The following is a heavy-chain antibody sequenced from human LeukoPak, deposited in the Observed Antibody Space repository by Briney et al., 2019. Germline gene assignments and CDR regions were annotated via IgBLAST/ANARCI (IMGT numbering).Heavy chain of an antibody. CDR3: ARGYGSGSYYVYDWFDP. J-gene: IGHJ5*02. V-gene: IGHV4-59*01. CDR2: IYYSGST. Sequence: SETLSLTRTVSGGSISSYYWSWIRQPPGKGLEWIGYIYYSGSTNYNPSLKSRVTISVDTSKNQFSLKLSSVTAADTAVYYCARGYGSGSYYVYDWFDPWGQGTLVTVSS. CDR1: GGSISSYY. D-gene: IGHD3-10*01.